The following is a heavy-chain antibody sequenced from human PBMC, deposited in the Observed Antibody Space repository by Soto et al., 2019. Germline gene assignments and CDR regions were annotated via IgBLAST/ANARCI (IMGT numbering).Heavy chain of an antibody. D-gene: IGHD3-3*01. Sequence: SETLSLTCTVSGGSISSSSYYWGWIRQPPGKGLEWIGSIYYSGSTYYNPSLKSRVTISVDTSKNQSSLKLSSVTAADTAVYYCARQVVRITIFGVVIDYYGMDVWGQGTRVTVSS. V-gene: IGHV4-39*01. J-gene: IGHJ6*02. CDR1: GGSISSSSYY. CDR2: IYYSGST. CDR3: ARQVVRITIFGVVIDYYGMDV.